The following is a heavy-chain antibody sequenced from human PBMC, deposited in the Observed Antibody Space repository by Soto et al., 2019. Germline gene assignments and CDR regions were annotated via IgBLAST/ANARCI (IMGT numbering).Heavy chain of an antibody. J-gene: IGHJ4*02. CDR2: VHPSGST. CDR3: ARQRTTVVTQAYFDH. CDR1: SASLGDHY. Sequence: SETLSLTCAVFSASLGDHYWAWIRQSPDKGLEWIGEVHPSGSTDYNPSLKSRLTLSLDTSKNQFSLTLNSVTAADAAVYYCARQRTTVVTQAYFDHWGQGTLVTVSS. D-gene: IGHD4-17*01. V-gene: IGHV4-34*01.